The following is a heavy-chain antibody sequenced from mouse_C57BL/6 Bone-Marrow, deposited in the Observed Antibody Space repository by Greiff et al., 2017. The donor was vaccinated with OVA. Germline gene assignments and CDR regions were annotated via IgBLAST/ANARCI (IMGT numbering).Heavy chain of an antibody. CDR1: GYTFTSYW. CDR3: AVGGLFSACFAY. CDR2: IYPGSGST. J-gene: IGHJ3*01. D-gene: IGHD6-5*01. Sequence: QVQLQQPGAELVKPGASVKMSCKASGYTFTSYWITWVKQRPGQGLEWIGDIYPGSGSTNYNEKFKSKATLTVDTSSSTAYMQLSSLTSEDSAVYYCAVGGLFSACFAYWGQGTLVTVSA. V-gene: IGHV1-55*01.